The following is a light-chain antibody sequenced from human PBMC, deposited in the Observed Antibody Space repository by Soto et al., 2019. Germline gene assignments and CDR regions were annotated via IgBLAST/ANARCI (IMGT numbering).Light chain of an antibody. CDR2: QDN. J-gene: IGLJ3*02. Sequence: SYELTQPPSVSVSPGQTASITCSGDKLGDKYVCWYQQKPGQSPLLVIYQDNKRPSGIPERFSGSNSGNTATLTISGTQAMDEADYYCQAWDSNTAYLMFGGGTKLTVL. CDR1: KLGDKY. CDR3: QAWDSNTAYLM. V-gene: IGLV3-1*01.